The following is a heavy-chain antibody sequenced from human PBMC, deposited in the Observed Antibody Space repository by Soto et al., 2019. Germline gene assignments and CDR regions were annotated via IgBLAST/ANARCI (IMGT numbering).Heavy chain of an antibody. J-gene: IGHJ6*02. CDR1: GFTFSSYG. CDR3: ARVRIAAAGQFYYYYYGMDV. Sequence: GGSLRLSCAASGFTFSSYGIHWVRQAPGKGLEWVAVIWYDGSNKYYADSVKGRFTISRDNSKNTLYLQMNSLRAEDTAVYYCARVRIAAAGQFYYYYYGMDVWGQGTTVTVSS. CDR2: IWYDGSNK. V-gene: IGHV3-33*01. D-gene: IGHD6-13*01.